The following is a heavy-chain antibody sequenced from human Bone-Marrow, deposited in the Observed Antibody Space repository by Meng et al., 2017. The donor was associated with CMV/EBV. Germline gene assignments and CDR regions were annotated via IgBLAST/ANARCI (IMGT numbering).Heavy chain of an antibody. CDR3: ARGFPVNDFWGEGDY. Sequence: SETLSLTCSVSGGSVSSGNYYWSWIRQPPGKGLESIGYISHSGSYNYNPSLRSRVTISIDTSKTQFSLKFSSVTAADTAVYYCARGFPVNDFWGEGDYWGKG. CDR1: GGSVSSGNYY. V-gene: IGHV4-61*01. D-gene: IGHD3-3*01. J-gene: IGHJ4*02. CDR2: ISHSGSY.